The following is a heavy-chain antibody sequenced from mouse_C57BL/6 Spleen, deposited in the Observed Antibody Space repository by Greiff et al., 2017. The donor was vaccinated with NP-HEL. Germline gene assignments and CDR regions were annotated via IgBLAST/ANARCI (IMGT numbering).Heavy chain of an antibody. CDR1: GFNFSDYY. V-gene: IGHV5-16*01. Sequence: EVMLVESEGGLVQPGSSMKLSCTASGFNFSDYYMAWVRQVPEKGLEWVANINYDGSSTYYLDSLKSRFIISRDNAKNILYLQMSSLKSEDTATYYCARDRAYFDVWGTGTTVTVSS. D-gene: IGHD3-1*01. CDR2: INYDGSST. CDR3: ARDRAYFDV. J-gene: IGHJ1*03.